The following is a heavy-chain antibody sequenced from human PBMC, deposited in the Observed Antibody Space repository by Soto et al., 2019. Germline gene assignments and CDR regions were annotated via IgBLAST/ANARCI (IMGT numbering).Heavy chain of an antibody. Sequence: QPGGSLRLSCAASGFTFSSYAMSWVRQAPGKGLEWVSAISGRGGSTYYADSVKGRFTISRDNSKNTLYLQMNSLRAEDTAVYYCAKDQGGRVTTFDYWGQGTLVTVSS. CDR2: ISGRGGST. CDR1: GFTFSSYA. D-gene: IGHD4-17*01. CDR3: AKDQGGRVTTFDY. J-gene: IGHJ4*02. V-gene: IGHV3-23*01.